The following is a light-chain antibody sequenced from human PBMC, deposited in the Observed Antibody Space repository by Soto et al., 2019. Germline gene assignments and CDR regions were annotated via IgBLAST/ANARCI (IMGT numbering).Light chain of an antibody. CDR3: QQLHSYPRT. CDR1: QDINSD. CDR2: AAS. Sequence: DIQFTQSPSFLSASVGDRVTITCRASQDINSDLTWYQQKPGQAPKFLIYAASTLESGVPSRFSGSGSGTEFTLTISSLQPEDFATYFCQQLHSYPRTFGLGTKVEIK. J-gene: IGKJ1*01. V-gene: IGKV1-9*01.